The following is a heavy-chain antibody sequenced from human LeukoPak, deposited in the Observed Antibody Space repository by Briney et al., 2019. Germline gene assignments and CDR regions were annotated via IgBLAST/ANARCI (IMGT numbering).Heavy chain of an antibody. CDR3: ASLISYGPSDY. D-gene: IGHD5-18*01. V-gene: IGHV4-34*01. J-gene: IGHJ4*02. CDR2: INHSGST. CDR1: GGSFSGYY. Sequence: SETLSLTCAVYGGSFSGYYWSWIRPPPGKGLEWIGEINHSGSTNYNPSLKSRVTISVDTSKNQFSLKLSSVTAADTAVYYCASLISYGPSDYWGQGTLVTVSS.